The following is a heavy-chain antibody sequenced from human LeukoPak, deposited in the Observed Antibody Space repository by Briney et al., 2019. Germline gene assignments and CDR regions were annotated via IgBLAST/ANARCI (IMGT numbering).Heavy chain of an antibody. J-gene: IGHJ4*02. V-gene: IGHV4-59*01. CDR2: IYYSGST. D-gene: IGHD3-22*01. CDR3: ARAGFSSGFYYLDY. Sequence: SETLSLTCTVSGGSISSYYWSWIRQPPGKGLEWIGYIYYSGSTNYNPSLKSRVAISVDTSKNQFSLKLSSVAAADTAVYYCARAGFSSGFYYLDYWGQGTLVTVSS. CDR1: GGSISSYY.